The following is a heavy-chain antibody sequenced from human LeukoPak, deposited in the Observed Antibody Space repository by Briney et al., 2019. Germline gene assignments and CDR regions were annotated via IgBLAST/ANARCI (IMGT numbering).Heavy chain of an antibody. V-gene: IGHV3-30*03. Sequence: GGSLRLSCAASGFDFSTYSIDWVRQAPGKGLEWVAVISYDGSNKYYADSVKGRFTISRDNSKNTLYLQMNSLRAEDTAVYYCARGGPLGYFDYWGQGTLVTVSS. CDR1: GFDFSTYS. D-gene: IGHD3-10*01. CDR3: ARGGPLGYFDY. J-gene: IGHJ4*02. CDR2: ISYDGSNK.